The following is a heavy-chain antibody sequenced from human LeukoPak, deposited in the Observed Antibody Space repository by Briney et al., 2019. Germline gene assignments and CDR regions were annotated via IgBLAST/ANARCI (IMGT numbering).Heavy chain of an antibody. Sequence: SETLSLTCTVSGGSISSYYWTWTRQPAGKRLEWIGRIYSSGNTNYNPSLKSRVTISVDTSKNQFSLKLSSVTAADTAVYYCAREGGGFDPWGQGTLVTVSS. V-gene: IGHV4-4*07. J-gene: IGHJ5*02. CDR3: AREGGGFDP. CDR2: IYSSGNT. D-gene: IGHD1-26*01. CDR1: GGSISSYY.